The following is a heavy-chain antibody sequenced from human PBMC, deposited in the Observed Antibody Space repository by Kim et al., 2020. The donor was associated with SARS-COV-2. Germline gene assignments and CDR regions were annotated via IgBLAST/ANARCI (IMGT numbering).Heavy chain of an antibody. Sequence: SETLSLTCTVSGGSISSSSYYWGWIRQPPGKGLEWIGSIYYSGSTYYNPSLKSRVTISVDTSKNQFSLKLSSVTAADTAVYYCASYDSSGYPQGYYYYGMDVWGQGTTVTVSS. CDR2: IYYSGST. D-gene: IGHD3-22*01. V-gene: IGHV4-39*01. CDR3: ASYDSSGYPQGYYYYGMDV. CDR1: GGSISSSSYY. J-gene: IGHJ6*02.